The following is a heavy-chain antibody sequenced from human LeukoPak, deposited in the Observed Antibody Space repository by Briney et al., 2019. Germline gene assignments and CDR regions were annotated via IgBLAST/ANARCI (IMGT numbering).Heavy chain of an antibody. J-gene: IGHJ4*02. CDR3: ARDLSGVTGYTYGRGIDY. D-gene: IGHD5-18*01. CDR2: ISSSSSYI. Sequence: PGGSLRVSCAASRFTFSSYSMNWVRQAPGKGLEWVSSISSSSSYIYYADSVKGRFTISRDNAKNSLYLQMNSLRAEDTAVYYCARDLSGVTGYTYGRGIDYWGQGTLVTVSS. CDR1: RFTFSSYS. V-gene: IGHV3-21*01.